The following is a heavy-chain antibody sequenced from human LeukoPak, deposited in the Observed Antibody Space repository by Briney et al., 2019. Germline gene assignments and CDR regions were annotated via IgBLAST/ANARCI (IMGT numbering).Heavy chain of an antibody. CDR3: AKHACGGDCYSPYFDY. J-gene: IGHJ4*02. V-gene: IGHV3-30*18. Sequence: AGGSLRLSCAASGFTFSSYGMHWVRQAPGKGLEWVAVISYDGSNKYYADSVKGRFTISRDNSKNTLYLQMNSLRAEDTAVYYCAKHACGGDCYSPYFDYWGQGTLVTVSS. D-gene: IGHD2-21*02. CDR2: ISYDGSNK. CDR1: GFTFSSYG.